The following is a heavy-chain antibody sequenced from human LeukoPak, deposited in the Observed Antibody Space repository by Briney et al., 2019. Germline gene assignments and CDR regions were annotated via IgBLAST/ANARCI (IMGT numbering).Heavy chain of an antibody. J-gene: IGHJ4*02. CDR1: GGSISSSSNY. CDR2: IYYSGST. V-gene: IGHV4-39*01. D-gene: IGHD2-21*02. CDR3: ARLYCGGDCYLSSFDY. Sequence: SETLSLTCIVSGGSISSSSNYWGWIRQPPGKGLEWIGSIYYSGSTYYNPSLKSRVTISVDTSKNQFSLKLSSVTAADTAVYYCARLYCGGDCYLSSFDYWGQGTLVTVSS.